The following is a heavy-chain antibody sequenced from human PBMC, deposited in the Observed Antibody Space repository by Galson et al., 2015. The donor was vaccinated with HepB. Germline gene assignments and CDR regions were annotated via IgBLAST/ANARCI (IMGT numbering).Heavy chain of an antibody. V-gene: IGHV1-18*01. CDR1: GYTFTSYG. D-gene: IGHD6-13*01. J-gene: IGHJ1*01. CDR2: ISGYNGNT. CDR3: ARSGVAASGTRYFQH. Sequence: SVKVSCKASGYTFTSYGISWVRQPPGQGLEWMGWISGYNGNTDYAQKLQGRVTMTTDTSTSTAYMELTNLRSDDTAVYYCARSGVAASGTRYFQHWGQGTLVTVSS.